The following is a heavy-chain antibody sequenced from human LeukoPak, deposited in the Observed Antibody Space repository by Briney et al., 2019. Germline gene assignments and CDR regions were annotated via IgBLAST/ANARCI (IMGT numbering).Heavy chain of an antibody. CDR2: ISWCGGNT. CDR3: AKDIVVVPAAISGFDY. D-gene: IGHD2-2*02. J-gene: IGHJ4*02. Sequence: PGGSLRLSCAASGFTFSSYAMSWVRQAPGKGLESVSAISWCGGNTYYADPVKGRFTISRDNSKNTLYLQMNSLRAEDTAVYYCAKDIVVVPAAISGFDYWGQGTLVTVSS. CDR1: GFTFSSYA. V-gene: IGHV3-23*01.